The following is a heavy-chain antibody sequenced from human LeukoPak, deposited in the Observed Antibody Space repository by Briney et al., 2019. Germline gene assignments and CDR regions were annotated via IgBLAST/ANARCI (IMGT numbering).Heavy chain of an antibody. J-gene: IGHJ5*02. CDR3: ARVTAAAGTIWFDP. D-gene: IGHD6-13*01. V-gene: IGHV3-7*01. CDR1: GFTFSSYW. Sequence: GGSLRLSCAASGFTFSSYWMGWVRQAPGKGLEWVANIKQDGSEKYYVDSVKGRFTISRDNAKNSLYLQMNSLRTEDTAVYYCARVTAAAGTIWFDPWGQGTLVTVSS. CDR2: IKQDGSEK.